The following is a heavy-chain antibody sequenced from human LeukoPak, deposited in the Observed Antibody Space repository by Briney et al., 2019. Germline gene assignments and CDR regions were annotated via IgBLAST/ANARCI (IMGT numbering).Heavy chain of an antibody. Sequence: SWTLSVTRIDSVGSNISYYCSWLRQPPGKELARIGYIYYSASTNYNPSLKSRFTISVDTSKNQLSLKLSSVTAADTAVYYCAAVAGTSWFDPWGQGTLVTVSS. CDR2: IYYSAST. J-gene: IGHJ5*02. CDR1: VGSNISYY. CDR3: AAVAGTSWFDP. D-gene: IGHD6-19*01. V-gene: IGHV4-59*01.